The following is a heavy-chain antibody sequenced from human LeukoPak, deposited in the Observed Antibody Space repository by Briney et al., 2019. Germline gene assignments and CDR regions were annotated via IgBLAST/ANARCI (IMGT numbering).Heavy chain of an antibody. J-gene: IGHJ4*02. V-gene: IGHV1-69*13. CDR1: GGIFSTYA. D-gene: IGHD5-24*01. CDR2: IIPIFNTA. Sequence: SVKVSCTASGGIFSTYAISWVRQAPGQGLEWLGEIIPIFNTANYAQKFQGRVTITADESTSTAYMELNSLRSEDTAIYYCARDRERDGYNYFDYWGQGTLVTVSS. CDR3: ARDRERDGYNYFDY.